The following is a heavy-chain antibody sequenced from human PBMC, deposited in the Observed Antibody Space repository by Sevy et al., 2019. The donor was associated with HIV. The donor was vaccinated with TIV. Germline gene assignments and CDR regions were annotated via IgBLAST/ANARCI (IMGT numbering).Heavy chain of an antibody. D-gene: IGHD7-27*01. CDR1: GDTFSTYG. Sequence: ASVKVFCKASGDTFSTYGLSWVRQAPGQGLEWMGGIIPIFGTPNYAQKFQGRVMITADESASTAYMELSSLRSEDTALYYCAREGGVATTGDHDALDIRGHGTLVTVSS. J-gene: IGHJ3*02. CDR3: AREGGVATTGDHDALDI. CDR2: IIPIFGTP. V-gene: IGHV1-69*13.